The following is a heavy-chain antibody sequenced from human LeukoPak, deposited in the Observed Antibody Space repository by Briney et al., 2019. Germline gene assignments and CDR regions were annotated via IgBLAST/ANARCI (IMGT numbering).Heavy chain of an antibody. CDR2: ISSSSNTM. CDR3: ARVIVVVPAAKIWFDP. D-gene: IGHD2-2*01. CDR1: GFTFSSYR. V-gene: IGHV3-48*01. J-gene: IGHJ5*02. Sequence: GGSLRLSCAASGFTFSSYRMNWVRQAPGKGLEWVSYISSSSNTMYYADSVKGRFTISRDNAKNSLSLQMNSLRAEDTAVYYCARVIVVVPAAKIWFDPWGQGTLVTVSS.